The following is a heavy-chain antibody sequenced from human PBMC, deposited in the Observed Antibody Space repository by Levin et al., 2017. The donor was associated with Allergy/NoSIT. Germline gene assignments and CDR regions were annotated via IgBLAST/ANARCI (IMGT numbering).Heavy chain of an antibody. CDR3: ARSPYFELESHWFDP. Sequence: ESGPTLVKPTQTLTLTCTFSGFSLTTAGVGVGWIRQPPGKALEWLALIYWDDDKLYSLSLKNRLTITKDTSKNQVVLTMNNMVSVDTAPYYCARSPYFELESHWFDPWGQGTLVTVSS. J-gene: IGHJ5*02. CDR2: IYWDDDK. D-gene: IGHD3-10*01. CDR1: GFSLTTAGVG. V-gene: IGHV2-5*02.